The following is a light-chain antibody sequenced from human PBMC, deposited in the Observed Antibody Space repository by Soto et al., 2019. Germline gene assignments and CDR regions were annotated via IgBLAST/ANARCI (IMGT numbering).Light chain of an antibody. CDR1: SSDIGSNNY. V-gene: IGLV2-14*01. Sequence: QSALTQPASVSGSPGQSITISCTGTSSDIGSNNYVSWFQQRPGKAPTLIIYEVSTRPSGVSTHFSGSKSGNTASLTISGLLPWDEAEYYCSAYTTSTRLFGGGTQLTVL. J-gene: IGLJ3*02. CDR3: SAYTTSTRL. CDR2: EVS.